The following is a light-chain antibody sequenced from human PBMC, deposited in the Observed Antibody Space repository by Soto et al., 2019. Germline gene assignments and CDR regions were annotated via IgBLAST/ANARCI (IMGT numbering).Light chain of an antibody. CDR1: QSISSW. CDR2: KAS. V-gene: IGKV1-5*03. CDR3: QQYNSYSAST. Sequence: DIQMTQSPSTLSASVGDRVTITCRASQSISSWLAWYQQKPGKAPKLLIYKASSLESGVPSRFSGSGSGPEFTLTISSLQPDDFATYYCQQYNSYSASTFGQGTKVEI. J-gene: IGKJ1*01.